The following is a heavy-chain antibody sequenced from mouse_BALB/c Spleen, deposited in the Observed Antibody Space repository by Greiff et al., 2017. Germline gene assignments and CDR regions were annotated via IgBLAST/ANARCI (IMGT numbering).Heavy chain of an antibody. J-gene: IGHJ3*01. D-gene: IGHD2-4*01. V-gene: IGHV1S126*01. Sequence: QVQLKESGPQLVRPGASVKISCKASGYSFTSYWMHWVKQRPGQGLEWIGMIDPSDSETRLNQKFKDKATLTVDKSSSTAYMQLSSPTSEDSAVYYCARRGIYYDYDWFAYWGQGTLVTVSA. CDR2: IDPSDSET. CDR3: ARRGIYYDYDWFAY. CDR1: GYSFTSYW.